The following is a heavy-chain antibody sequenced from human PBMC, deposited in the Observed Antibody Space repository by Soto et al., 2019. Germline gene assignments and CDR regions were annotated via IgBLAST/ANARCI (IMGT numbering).Heavy chain of an antibody. CDR3: ARAWGEAFDY. CDR1: GGSISSGGYY. CDR2: IYYSGST. Sequence: SETLSLTCTVSGGSISSGGYYWSWIRQHPGKGLEWIGYIYYSGSTYYNPSLKSRVTISVDTSKNQFSLKLSSVTAADTAAYYCARAWGEAFDYWGQGTLVTVSS. V-gene: IGHV4-31*03. D-gene: IGHD3-16*01. J-gene: IGHJ4*02.